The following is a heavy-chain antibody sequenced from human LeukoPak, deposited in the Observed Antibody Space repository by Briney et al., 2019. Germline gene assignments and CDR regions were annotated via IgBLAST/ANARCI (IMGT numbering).Heavy chain of an antibody. CDR1: GFTFSSYG. Sequence: GRSLRLSCAASGFTFSSYGMHWVRQAPGKGLEWVAVIWYDGSNKYYADSVKGRFTISRDNSKNTLYLQMNSLRAEDTAVYYCARGLRAYYYDSSGYFDYWGQGTLVNVSS. D-gene: IGHD3-22*01. CDR3: ARGLRAYYYDSSGYFDY. CDR2: IWYDGSNK. V-gene: IGHV3-33*01. J-gene: IGHJ4*02.